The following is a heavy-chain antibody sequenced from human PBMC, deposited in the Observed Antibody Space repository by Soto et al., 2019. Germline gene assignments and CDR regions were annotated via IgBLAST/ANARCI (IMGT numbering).Heavy chain of an antibody. D-gene: IGHD2-2*01. CDR2: ISDDGTKK. V-gene: IGHV3-30*18. CDR3: AKDIVVPSALGYYYYGMDF. CDR1: ELTFSRYG. J-gene: IGHJ6*02. Sequence: QVQLVESGGGVVKPGRSLRLSCAASELTFSRYGMHWVRQAPGKGLEWVAMISDDGTKKNYVDSVKGRFTISRDNSKNTMYLQMNSLRPEDTAVYYCAKDIVVPSALGYYYYGMDFWGQGTTVTVSS.